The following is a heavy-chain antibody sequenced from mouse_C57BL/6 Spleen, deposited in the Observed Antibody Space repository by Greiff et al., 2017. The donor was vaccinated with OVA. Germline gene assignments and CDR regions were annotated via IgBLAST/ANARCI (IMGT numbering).Heavy chain of an antibody. V-gene: IGHV1-69*01. CDR2: IDPSDSYT. CDR1: GYTFTSYW. D-gene: IGHD2-3*01. Sequence: VQLQQPGAELVMPGASVKLSCKASGYTFTSYWMHWVKQRPGQGLEWIGEIDPSDSYTNYNQKFKGKSTLTVAKSSSTAYMQLSSLTSEDSAVYYCARHYDGDGFAYWGQGTLVTVSA. CDR3: ARHYDGDGFAY. J-gene: IGHJ3*01.